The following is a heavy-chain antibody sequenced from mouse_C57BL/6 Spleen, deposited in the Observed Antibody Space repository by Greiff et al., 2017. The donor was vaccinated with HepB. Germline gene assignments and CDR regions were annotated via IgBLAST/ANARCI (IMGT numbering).Heavy chain of an antibody. J-gene: IGHJ3*01. CDR3: ASYYGSSFAWFAY. D-gene: IGHD1-1*01. CDR1: GYTFTSYG. CDR2: IYPRSGNT. Sequence: VQLQQSGAELARPGASVKLSCKASGYTFTSYGISWVKQRTGQGLEWIGEIYPRSGNTYYNEKLKGKATLTADKSSSTAYMELRSLTSEDSAVYFCASYYGSSFAWFAYWGQGTLVTVSA. V-gene: IGHV1-81*01.